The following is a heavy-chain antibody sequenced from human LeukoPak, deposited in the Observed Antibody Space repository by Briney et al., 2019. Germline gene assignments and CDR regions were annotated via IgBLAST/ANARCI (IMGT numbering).Heavy chain of an antibody. J-gene: IGHJ2*01. CDR2: IYTSGST. CDR1: GGTISSYY. Sequence: SSETLSLTCTVSGGTISSYYWSWIRQPAGKGLEWIGRIYTSGSTNYNPSLKSRVTMSVDTSKNQFSLKLSSVTAADTAVYYCARALTGTRYWYFDLWGRGTLVTVSS. V-gene: IGHV4-4*07. CDR3: ARALTGTRYWYFDL. D-gene: IGHD1-20*01.